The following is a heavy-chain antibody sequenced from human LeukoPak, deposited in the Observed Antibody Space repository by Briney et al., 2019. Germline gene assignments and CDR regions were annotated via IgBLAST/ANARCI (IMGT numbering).Heavy chain of an antibody. CDR1: GFTFSSYA. Sequence: GGSLRLSCAASGFTFSSYAMSWVRQAPGKGLEWVSAISGSDGSTYYADSVKGRFTISRDNSKNTLYLQMNSLRAEDTAVYYCAKPPPPSLGYCSSTSCLHFDYWGQGTLVTVSS. D-gene: IGHD2-2*01. CDR2: ISGSDGST. J-gene: IGHJ4*02. CDR3: AKPPPPSLGYCSSTSCLHFDY. V-gene: IGHV3-23*01.